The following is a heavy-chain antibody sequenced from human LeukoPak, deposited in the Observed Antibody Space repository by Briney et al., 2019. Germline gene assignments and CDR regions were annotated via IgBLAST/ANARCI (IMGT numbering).Heavy chain of an antibody. Sequence: PGGSLRLSCEASGFSFSSYNMNWVRQTPGKGLEWISSITTSSNYTFYSDSVNGRFTISRDNARNSLYLQMNSLTAEDMAVYYCARDPYSGAYGDSYYYYMDVWGKGTTVTISS. J-gene: IGHJ6*03. CDR1: GFSFSSYN. V-gene: IGHV3-21*01. CDR3: ARDPYSGAYGDSYYYYMDV. CDR2: ITTSSNYT. D-gene: IGHD1-26*01.